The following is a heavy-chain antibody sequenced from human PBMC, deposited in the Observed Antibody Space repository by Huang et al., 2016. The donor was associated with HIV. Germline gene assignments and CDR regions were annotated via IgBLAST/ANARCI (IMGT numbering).Heavy chain of an antibody. CDR3: AKKGGLTGFQPLDY. J-gene: IGHJ4*02. CDR1: EFTWGSNG. V-gene: IGHV3-23*01. D-gene: IGHD2-8*02. Sequence: EVQLLESGGGLVKPGGSLRLSCQASEFTWGSNGMSWVRQAPGKGWEWVSTISGSSGNTDYADSVKGRFTISRDKSKNTLYLQMNSLRAEDTAVYFCAKKGGLTGFQPLDYWGQGTQVTVSS. CDR2: ISGSSGNT.